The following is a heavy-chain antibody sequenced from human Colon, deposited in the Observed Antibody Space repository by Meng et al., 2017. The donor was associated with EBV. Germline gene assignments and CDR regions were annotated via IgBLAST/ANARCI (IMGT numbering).Heavy chain of an antibody. CDR1: AGSISSSSYY. CDR3: ASPLGILGIVDL. Sequence: QLQLSHPGPGLVRPSTSRSLTRIVSAGSISSSSYYWGWIRQPPGKGLEWIGSIYYSGSTYYNPSLKSRVTISVDTSKNQFSLKLSSVTAADTDVYYCASPLGILGIVDLWGRGTLVTVSS. CDR2: IYYSGST. V-gene: IGHV4-39*01. J-gene: IGHJ2*01. D-gene: IGHD7-27*01.